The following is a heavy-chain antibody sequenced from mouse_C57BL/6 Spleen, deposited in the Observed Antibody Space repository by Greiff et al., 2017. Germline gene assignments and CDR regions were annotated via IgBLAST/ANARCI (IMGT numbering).Heavy chain of an antibody. V-gene: IGHV1-82*01. D-gene: IGHD4-1*01. CDR2: IYPGDGDT. Sequence: QVQLQQSGPELVKPGASVKISCKASGYAFSSSWMNWVKQRPGKGLEWIGRIYPGDGDTNYNGKFKGKATLTADKSSSTAYMQLSSLTSEDSAVYFCALGRGAWFAYWGQGTLVTVSA. CDR1: GYAFSSSW. CDR3: ALGRGAWFAY. J-gene: IGHJ3*01.